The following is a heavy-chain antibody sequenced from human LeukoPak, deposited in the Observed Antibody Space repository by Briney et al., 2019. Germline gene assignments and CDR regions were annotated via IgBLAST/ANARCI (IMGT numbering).Heavy chain of an antibody. V-gene: IGHV3-33*01. CDR2: IWYDGSNK. CDR1: GFTFSNYG. D-gene: IGHD5-24*01. CDR3: ARTGGYTYYYYMDV. J-gene: IGHJ6*03. Sequence: GRSLRLSCAASGFTFSNYGMHWVRQAPGKGLERVAIIWYDGSNKYYADSVKGRFTISRDNSKNTLYLQMNSLRAEDTALYHCARTGGYTYYYYMDVWGKGTTVTVSS.